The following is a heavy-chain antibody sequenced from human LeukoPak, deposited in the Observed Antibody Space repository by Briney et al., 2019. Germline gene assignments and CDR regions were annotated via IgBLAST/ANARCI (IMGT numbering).Heavy chain of an antibody. J-gene: IGHJ4*02. CDR1: GLTFSSYG. CDR3: AKEGDYVQDY. CDR2: ISSTGGTT. Sequence: GGSLRLSCAASGLTFSSYGMSWVRQAPGKGLEWVSSISSTGGTTYYADSVKGRFTISRDNSKNTLYLQMNSLRAEDTAVYYCAKEGDYVQDYWGQGTLVTVSS. D-gene: IGHD4-17*01. V-gene: IGHV3-23*01.